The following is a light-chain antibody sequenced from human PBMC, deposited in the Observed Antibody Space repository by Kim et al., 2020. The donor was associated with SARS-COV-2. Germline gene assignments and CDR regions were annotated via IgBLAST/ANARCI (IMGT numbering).Light chain of an antibody. CDR3: SSHATNSALV. CDR2: EVT. Sequence: QSALTQPASMSGSPGKSITISCTGTSSDIGKYNLVSWYQQHPGKAPKVIIFEVTKRSSVISDRFSGSKSGNTASLTLSGLQAEDEADYYRSSHATNSALVFGCGTQLPVL. V-gene: IGLV2-23*02. CDR1: SSDIGKYNL. J-gene: IGLJ2*01.